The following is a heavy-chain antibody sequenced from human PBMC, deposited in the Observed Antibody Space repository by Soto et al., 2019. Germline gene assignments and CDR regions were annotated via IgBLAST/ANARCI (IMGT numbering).Heavy chain of an antibody. V-gene: IGHV4-39*07. CDR2: IYYSGST. Sequence: PSETLSLTCTVSGGSISSSSYYWGWIRQPPGKGLEWIGSIYYSGSTYYSPSFQGQVTMSADKSMNTAYLQWSSLKASDTAMYYCARHGGGFDYWGQGTLVTVSS. CDR3: ARHGGGFDY. J-gene: IGHJ4*02. D-gene: IGHD4-17*01. CDR1: GGSISSSSYY.